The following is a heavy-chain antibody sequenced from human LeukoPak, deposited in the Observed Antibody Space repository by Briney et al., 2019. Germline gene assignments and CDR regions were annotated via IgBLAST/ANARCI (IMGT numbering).Heavy chain of an antibody. CDR1: GGSISSYY. D-gene: IGHD2-8*01. CDR2: IYYSGST. CDR3: ARHLMGYYFDY. V-gene: IGHV4-59*05. J-gene: IGHJ4*02. Sequence: SETLSLTCTVSGGSISSYYWSWIRQPPGKGLEWIGSIYYSGSTYYNPSLKSRVTISVDTSKNQFSLKLSSVTAADTAVYYCARHLMGYYFDYWGQGTLVTVSS.